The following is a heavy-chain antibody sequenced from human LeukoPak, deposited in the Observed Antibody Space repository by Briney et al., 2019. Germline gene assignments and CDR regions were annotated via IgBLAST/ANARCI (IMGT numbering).Heavy chain of an antibody. Sequence: ASVKVSCKVSGYTLTELSMHWVRQAPGQGLEWMGWINPNSGGTNSAQKFQGRVTMTRDTSISTAYMELSRLTSDDTAVYYCARHPYSGSYHFDYWGQGTLVTVSS. D-gene: IGHD1-26*01. CDR2: INPNSGGT. J-gene: IGHJ4*02. V-gene: IGHV1-2*02. CDR1: GYTLTELS. CDR3: ARHPYSGSYHFDY.